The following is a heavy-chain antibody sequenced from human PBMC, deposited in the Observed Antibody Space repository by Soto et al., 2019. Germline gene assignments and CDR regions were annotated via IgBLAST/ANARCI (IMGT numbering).Heavy chain of an antibody. J-gene: IGHJ4*02. CDR3: AGGGHVVVVTAALDY. CDR1: GDTFTDYY. CDR2: VNPSGGHT. Sequence: QVQLMQSGAEVKKPGASVKVSCKASGDTFTDYYIHWVRQAPGQGLEWMGTVNPSGGHTTYGQHSLGRVTQARDTSTSTLSRSPTSLTPDGPTIYYCAGGGHVVVVTAALDYWGQGTLVTVSS. D-gene: IGHD2-21*02. V-gene: IGHV1-46*01.